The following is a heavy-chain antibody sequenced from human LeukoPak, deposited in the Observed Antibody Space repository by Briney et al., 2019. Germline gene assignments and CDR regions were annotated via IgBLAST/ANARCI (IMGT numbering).Heavy chain of an antibody. CDR3: AKGSNYDFWSGYYFDY. CDR2: IHWNSGSM. J-gene: IGHJ4*02. Sequence: SLRLSCAASGFIFDDYAMHWVRQAPGKGLEWVSGIHWNSGSMGYADSVKGRFTISRDNAKNSLYLQMNNLRAEDTALYYCAKGSNYDFWSGYYFDYWGQGALVTVSS. V-gene: IGHV3-9*01. CDR1: GFIFDDYA. D-gene: IGHD3-3*01.